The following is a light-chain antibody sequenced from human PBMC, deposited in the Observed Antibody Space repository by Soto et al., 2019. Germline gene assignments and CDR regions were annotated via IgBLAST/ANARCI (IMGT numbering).Light chain of an antibody. J-gene: IGKJ1*01. CDR2: GAS. Sequence: EVVLTQSPGTLSLSPGERATLSCRASQSVGSNYLAWYQQKAGQAPRLVIHGASSRATSIPDRFSGSGSGTDFSLTISRLEPEDFAVYYCQQYGSLPWTFGQGTKVEIK. CDR3: QQYGSLPWT. CDR1: QSVGSNY. V-gene: IGKV3-20*01.